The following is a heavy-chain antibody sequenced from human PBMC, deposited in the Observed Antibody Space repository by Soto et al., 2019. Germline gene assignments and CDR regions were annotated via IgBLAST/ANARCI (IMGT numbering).Heavy chain of an antibody. CDR1: GGSISNAAYS. D-gene: IGHD3-16*01. V-gene: IGHV4-30-2*01. CDR2: IYPSGMP. Sequence: QLQLQESGSGLVTPSHTLSLTCTVSGGSISNAAYSWSWIRQPPGKGLEWIGYIYPSGMPFYNPSLRSRVTISIDRPNAQFSLSLQSVTAADKVVYYWAREGGGYGLFPSWGQGTRVNVPS. CDR3: AREGGGYGLFPS. J-gene: IGHJ5*02.